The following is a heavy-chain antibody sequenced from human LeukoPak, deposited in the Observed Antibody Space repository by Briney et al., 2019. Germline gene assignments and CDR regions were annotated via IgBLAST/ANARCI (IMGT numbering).Heavy chain of an antibody. V-gene: IGHV1-18*01. Sequence: ASVKVSCKASGYTFTSYGISWVRQAPGQGLEWVGWISAYNGNTNYAQKLQGRVTMTTDTSTSTAYMELRSLRSDDTAVYYCGFLIAAAGSIDYWGQGTLVTVSS. CDR1: GYTFTSYG. D-gene: IGHD6-13*01. CDR3: GFLIAAAGSIDY. CDR2: ISAYNGNT. J-gene: IGHJ4*02.